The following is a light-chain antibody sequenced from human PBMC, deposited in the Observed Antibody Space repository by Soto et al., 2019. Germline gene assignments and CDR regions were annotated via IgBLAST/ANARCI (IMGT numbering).Light chain of an antibody. CDR2: GNN. Sequence: QSALTQPPSVSGAPGQRVTISCTGSSSDIGAGYDVHWYQKLPGTAPKLLIYGNNNRPSGVPDRFSGSKSDTSASLTITGLQAEDEADYYCQSYDISLSVVFGGGTKLTVL. V-gene: IGLV1-40*01. J-gene: IGLJ3*02. CDR1: SSDIGAGYD. CDR3: QSYDISLSVV.